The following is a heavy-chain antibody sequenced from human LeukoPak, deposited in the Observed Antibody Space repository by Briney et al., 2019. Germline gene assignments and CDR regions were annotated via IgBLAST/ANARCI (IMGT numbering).Heavy chain of an antibody. D-gene: IGHD1-26*01. CDR1: GFTFSSYG. J-gene: IGHJ3*02. CDR2: IWYDGSDK. Sequence: PGGSLRLSCAASGFTFSSYGMHWVRQAPGKGLEWVAVIWYDGSDKYYADSVQGRFTISRDNSKNTLDLQLNSLRAEDTAVYYCARSPQWEWPGTFDIWGHGTMVTVSS. CDR3: ARSPQWEWPGTFDI. V-gene: IGHV3-33*01.